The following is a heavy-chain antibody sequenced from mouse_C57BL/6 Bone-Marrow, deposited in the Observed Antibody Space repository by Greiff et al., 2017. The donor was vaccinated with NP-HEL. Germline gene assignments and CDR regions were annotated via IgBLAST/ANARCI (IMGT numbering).Heavy chain of an antibody. CDR1: GYTFTSYT. CDR3: ARLKLRHYFDY. V-gene: IGHV1-4*01. D-gene: IGHD1-2*01. Sequence: QVQLQQSGAELARPGASVKMSCKASGYTFTSYTMHWVKQRPGQGLEWIGYINPSSGYTKYNQKFKDKATLTADKSSSTAYMQLSSLTSEDSAVYYCARLKLRHYFDYWGQGTTLTVSS. CDR2: INPSSGYT. J-gene: IGHJ2*01.